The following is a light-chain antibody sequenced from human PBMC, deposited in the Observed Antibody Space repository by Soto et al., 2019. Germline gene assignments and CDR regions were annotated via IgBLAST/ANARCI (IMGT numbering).Light chain of an antibody. J-gene: IGKJ3*01. Sequence: DIQMTQSPSSLSASVGDRITITCRASQSISRYLNWYQQKPGKPPNLLIYAASNLQSGVPSRFSGSGSGTDFTLTISSLQPEDFATYHCQHSYTSPFTFGPGTKVDFK. CDR2: AAS. CDR1: QSISRY. CDR3: QHSYTSPFT. V-gene: IGKV1-39*01.